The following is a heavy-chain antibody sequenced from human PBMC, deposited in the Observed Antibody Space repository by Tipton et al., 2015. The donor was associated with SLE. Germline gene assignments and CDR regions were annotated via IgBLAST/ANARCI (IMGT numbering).Heavy chain of an antibody. J-gene: IGHJ6*03. CDR1: GASITSDLW. V-gene: IGHV4-4*02. CDR3: ARDSVGLVDNYHYYHMDV. D-gene: IGHD1-26*01. CDR2: IHHSGKT. Sequence: TLSLTCAVSGASITSDLWCSWVRQAPGKGLEWIAEIHHSGKTNYNPSLKSRVTISLDASKNQFSLKLSSVTAADTAVYYCARDSVGLVDNYHYYHMDVWGKGTTATISS.